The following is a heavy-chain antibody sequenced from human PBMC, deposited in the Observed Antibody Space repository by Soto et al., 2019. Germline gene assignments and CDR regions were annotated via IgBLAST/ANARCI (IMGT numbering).Heavy chain of an antibody. D-gene: IGHD6-6*01. J-gene: IGHJ4*02. CDR3: AHSRLIYSSSYYDY. Sequence: QITLKESGPTLVKPTQTLTLTCTFSGFSLSTSGVGVGWIRQPPGKALEWLALIYWDDDKRYSPSLKCRLTITKDTSKNPVVLTMTNMDPVDTATYSCAHSRLIYSSSYYDYWGQGTLVTVSS. V-gene: IGHV2-5*02. CDR1: GFSLSTSGVG. CDR2: IYWDDDK.